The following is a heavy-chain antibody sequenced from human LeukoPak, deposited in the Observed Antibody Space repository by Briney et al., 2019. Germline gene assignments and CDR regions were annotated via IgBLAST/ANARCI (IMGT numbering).Heavy chain of an antibody. Sequence: ASVKVSCKASGYTFTGYYMHWVRQAPGQGLEWMGWINPNSGGTNYAQKFQGRVTMTRDTSISAAYMELSRLRSDDTAVYYCARGALVGMVVAWFDPWGQGTLVTVSS. D-gene: IGHD3-10*01. CDR2: INPNSGGT. J-gene: IGHJ5*02. CDR1: GYTFTGYY. V-gene: IGHV1-2*02. CDR3: ARGALVGMVVAWFDP.